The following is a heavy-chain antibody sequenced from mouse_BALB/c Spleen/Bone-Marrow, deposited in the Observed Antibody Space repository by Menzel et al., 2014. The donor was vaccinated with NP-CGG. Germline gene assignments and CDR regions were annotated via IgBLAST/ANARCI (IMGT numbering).Heavy chain of an antibody. J-gene: IGHJ3*01. CDR3: ARGGIYYGSSSFAY. D-gene: IGHD1-1*01. CDR1: GYTFTDHA. V-gene: IGHV1-67*01. Sequence: VMLVESGPELVRPGVSVKISCKGSGYTFTDHAMHWVKQSHAKSLEWIGVISTYSGNTNYNQKFKGKATMTVDKSSSXAYMELARLTSEDSAIYYCARGGIYYGSSSFAYWGQGTLVTVSA. CDR2: ISTYSGNT.